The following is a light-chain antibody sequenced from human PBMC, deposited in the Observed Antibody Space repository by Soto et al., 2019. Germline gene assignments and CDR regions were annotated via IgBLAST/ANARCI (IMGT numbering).Light chain of an antibody. CDR2: MND. V-gene: IGLV1-47*01. Sequence: SVVTQPPSAAGNPGQRLTISCSGSTSNILRNYVYWYRQLPGTAPRLLISMNDQRPSGVPDRFSGSKSGTSASLAISGLRSEDEADYYCASWDDSLSGYVFGTGTKVT. CDR3: ASWDDSLSGYV. CDR1: TSNILRNY. J-gene: IGLJ1*01.